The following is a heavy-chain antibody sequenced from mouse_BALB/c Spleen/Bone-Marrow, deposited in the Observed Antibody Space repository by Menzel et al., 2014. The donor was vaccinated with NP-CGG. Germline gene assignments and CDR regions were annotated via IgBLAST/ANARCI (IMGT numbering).Heavy chain of an antibody. D-gene: IGHD1-1*02. CDR1: GYSITSGYS. CDR3: TRRGLYYGYAMDY. CDR2: IHYSGST. Sequence: VQLQQSGPDLVKPSQSLSLPCTVTGYSITSGYSCHWIRQFPGNKLEWMGYIHYSGSTNYNPSLKSRISITRDTSKNQFFLQLNSVTTEDTATYYCTRRGLYYGYAMDYWGQGTSVTVSS. V-gene: IGHV3-1*02. J-gene: IGHJ4*01.